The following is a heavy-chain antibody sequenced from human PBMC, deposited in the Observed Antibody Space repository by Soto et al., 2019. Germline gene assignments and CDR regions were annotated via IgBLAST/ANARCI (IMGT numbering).Heavy chain of an antibody. CDR3: AKDRRRWLQSGYGMDV. Sequence: QVQLVESGGGVVQPGRSLRLSCAASGFTFSSYGMHWVRQAPGKGLEWVAVISYDGSNKYYADSVKGRFTISRDNSKNTLYLQMNSLRAEDTAVYYCAKDRRRWLQSGYGMDVWGQGTTVTVSS. V-gene: IGHV3-30*18. CDR2: ISYDGSNK. CDR1: GFTFSSYG. J-gene: IGHJ6*02. D-gene: IGHD5-12*01.